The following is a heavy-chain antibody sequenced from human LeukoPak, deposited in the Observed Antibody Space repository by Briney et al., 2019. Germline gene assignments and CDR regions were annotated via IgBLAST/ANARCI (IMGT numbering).Heavy chain of an antibody. CDR1: VGSISSYF. CDR2: IYYSGST. Sequence: SEALSLTCTVSVGSISSYFWSWIRQPPGKGLEWIGCIYYSGSTNYNPSLQSRVTISLDTSKNQFSLKLSSVAAADTAVYYCAGRGRGTATGTGFFDYWGQGTLVTVSS. V-gene: IGHV4-59*08. J-gene: IGHJ4*02. D-gene: IGHD6-13*01. CDR3: AGRGRGTATGTGFFDY.